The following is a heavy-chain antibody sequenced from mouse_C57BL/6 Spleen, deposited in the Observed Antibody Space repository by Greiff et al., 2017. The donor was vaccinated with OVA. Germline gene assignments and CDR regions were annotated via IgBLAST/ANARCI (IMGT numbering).Heavy chain of an antibody. CDR2: LYPGVGDP. D-gene: IGHD2-5*01. V-gene: IGHV1-82*01. CDR1: GSAFSSSG. Sequence: QVQLKESGPELVKPGASVKISCKASGSAFSSSGMNWVKQRPGMGLEWIGRLYPGVGDPKYNGKFKGKATLSADKSSSTAYMQLSSLSAEDSAVYFCARSEAYYSNYSAMDYWGQGTSVTVSS. CDR3: ARSEAYYSNYSAMDY. J-gene: IGHJ4*01.